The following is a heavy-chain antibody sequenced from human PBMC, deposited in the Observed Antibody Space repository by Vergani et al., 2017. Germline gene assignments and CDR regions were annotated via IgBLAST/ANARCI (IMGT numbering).Heavy chain of an antibody. J-gene: IGHJ5*02. V-gene: IGHV3-48*02. D-gene: IGHD3-22*01. CDR1: GFTFSSYS. Sequence: EVQLVESGGGLVQPGGSLRLSCAASGFTFSSYSMNWVRQAPGKGLEWVSSISSSSTIYYADSVKGRVTISRDNAKNSLYLQMNSLRDEDTAVYYCARDSYYYDSSGEERYNWFDPWGQGTLVTVSS. CDR3: ARDSYYYDSSGEERYNWFDP. CDR2: ISSSSTI.